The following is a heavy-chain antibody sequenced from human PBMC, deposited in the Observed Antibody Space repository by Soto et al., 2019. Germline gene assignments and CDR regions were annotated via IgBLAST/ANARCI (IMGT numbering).Heavy chain of an antibody. J-gene: IGHJ4*02. CDR3: ARSRFLTLAPFDY. V-gene: IGHV3-48*01. Sequence: GGSLRLSCAASGFTFSSYAMSWVRQAPGKGLEWVSYISSSSSTIYYADFVKGRFTISRDNAKNSLYLQMNSLRAEDTAVYYCARSRFLTLAPFDYWGQGTLVTVSS. CDR2: ISSSSSTI. D-gene: IGHD3-3*01. CDR1: GFTFSSYA.